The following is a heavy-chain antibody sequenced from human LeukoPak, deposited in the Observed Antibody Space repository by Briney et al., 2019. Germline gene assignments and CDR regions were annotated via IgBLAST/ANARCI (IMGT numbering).Heavy chain of an antibody. J-gene: IGHJ4*02. Sequence: SGTLSLTCAVSGGSISSSKWWSWVRQPPGKGLEWIGEIYDSGNTNCNPSLKSRVTISVDKSKDQFSLQLTSVTAADTAVYYCARGDTSGYPDKWGQGSLVTVSS. CDR3: ARGDTSGYPDK. V-gene: IGHV4-4*02. D-gene: IGHD3-22*01. CDR2: IYDSGNT. CDR1: GGSISSSKW.